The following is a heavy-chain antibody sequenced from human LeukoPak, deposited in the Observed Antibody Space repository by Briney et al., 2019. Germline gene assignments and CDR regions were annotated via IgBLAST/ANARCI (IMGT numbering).Heavy chain of an antibody. J-gene: IGHJ4*02. Sequence: PGGSLRLSCAASGITFSSFAMTWLRQAPGKGLEWVSVISGSGDTTYYADSVKGRFTISRDNSKNTLYLQTNSLRVEDTAIYHCARESGGHDYWGQGTLVTVSS. D-gene: IGHD1-1*01. CDR1: GITFSSFA. CDR3: ARESGGHDY. V-gene: IGHV3-23*01. CDR2: ISGSGDTT.